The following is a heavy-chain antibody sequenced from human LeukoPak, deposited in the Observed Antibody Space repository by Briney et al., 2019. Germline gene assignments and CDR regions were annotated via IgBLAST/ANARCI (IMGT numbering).Heavy chain of an antibody. CDR3: ARTYDILTGYLLDP. CDR2: INAGNGNT. D-gene: IGHD3-9*01. Sequence: ASVKVSCKASGYTFSSYSISWVRQAPGQRLEWMGWINAGNGNTKYSQKFQGRVTITRDTSASTAYMELSSLRSEDTAVYYCARTYDILTGYLLDPWGQGTLVTVSS. J-gene: IGHJ5*02. V-gene: IGHV1-3*01. CDR1: GYTFSSYS.